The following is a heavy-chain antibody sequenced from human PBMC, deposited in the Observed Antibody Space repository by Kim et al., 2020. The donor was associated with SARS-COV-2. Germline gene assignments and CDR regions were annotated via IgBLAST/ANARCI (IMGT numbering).Heavy chain of an antibody. CDR3: ARDPRIAAAIDKYYYYGMDV. CDR1: GGSISSGGYY. V-gene: IGHV4-31*03. D-gene: IGHD6-13*01. Sequence: SETLSLTCTVSGGSISSGGYYWSWIRQHPGKGLEWIGYIYYSGSTYYNPSLKSRVTISVDTSKNQFSLKLSSVTAADTAVYYCARDPRIAAAIDKYYYYGMDVWGQGTTVTVSS. J-gene: IGHJ6*02. CDR2: IYYSGST.